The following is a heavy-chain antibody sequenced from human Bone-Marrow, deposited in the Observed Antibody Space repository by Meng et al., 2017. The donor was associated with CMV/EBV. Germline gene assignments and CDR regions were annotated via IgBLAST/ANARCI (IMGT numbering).Heavy chain of an antibody. Sequence: GESLKISCAASGFTFSSYEMNWVRQAPGKGLEWLSYITSSGRRLYYADSVKGRFTISRDNAKNSVYLQMNNLGADDTAVYYCARNWDDVSMVRRVIVTRGMDAWGQGTTVTVSS. D-gene: IGHD3-10*01. CDR2: ITSSGRRL. CDR3: ARNWDDVSMVRRVIVTRGMDA. J-gene: IGHJ6*02. CDR1: GFTFSSYE. V-gene: IGHV3-48*03.